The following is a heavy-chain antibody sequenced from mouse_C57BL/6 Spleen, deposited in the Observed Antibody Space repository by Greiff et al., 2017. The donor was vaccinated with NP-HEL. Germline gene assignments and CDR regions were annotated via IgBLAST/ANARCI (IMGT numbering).Heavy chain of an antibody. Sequence: EVQLQESEGGLVQPGSSMKLSCTASGFTFSDYYMAWVRQVPEKGLEWVANINYDGSSTYYLDSLKSRFIISRDNAKNILYLQMSSLKSEDTATYYCARDGATDYYAMDYWGQGTSVTVSS. D-gene: IGHD1-1*01. V-gene: IGHV5-16*01. CDR1: GFTFSDYY. CDR3: ARDGATDYYAMDY. J-gene: IGHJ4*01. CDR2: INYDGSST.